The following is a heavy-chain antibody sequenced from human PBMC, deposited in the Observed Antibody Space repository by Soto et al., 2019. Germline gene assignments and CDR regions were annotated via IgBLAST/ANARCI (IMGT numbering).Heavy chain of an antibody. V-gene: IGHV5-51*01. D-gene: IGHD4-4*01. Sequence: GESLKISCKGSGYSFTSYWIVWVRQMPGKGLEWMGIIYPGDSNTKYSPSFQGQVTISVDKSISTTYLQWSSLKASDTAIYYCARSKSANWFDPWGQGALVTGSS. J-gene: IGHJ5*02. CDR1: GYSFTSYW. CDR3: ARSKSANWFDP. CDR2: IYPGDSNT.